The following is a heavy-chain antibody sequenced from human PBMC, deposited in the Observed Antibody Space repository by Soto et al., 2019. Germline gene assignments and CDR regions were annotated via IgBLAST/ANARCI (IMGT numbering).Heavy chain of an antibody. J-gene: IGHJ4*02. D-gene: IGHD2-21*01. CDR3: ARIVGIRHSMGQRYYLDY. V-gene: IGHV4-39*01. CDR1: GGYVSSTSYY. CDR2: IYYSWST. Sequence: QLQLQESGPGLVKPSETLSLTCTVSGGYVSSTSYYWCWLRQPPGKGLEWLGSIYYSWSTYYNPSLKSRFTISVDTSKNQFALKLSSVTAADTAVYYCARIVGIRHSMGQRYYLDYWCQGTLGTVSS.